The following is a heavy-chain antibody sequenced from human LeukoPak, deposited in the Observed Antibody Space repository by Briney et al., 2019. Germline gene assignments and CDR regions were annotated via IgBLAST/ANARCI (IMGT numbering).Heavy chain of an antibody. Sequence: GGSLRLSCAASGFTFDDYTMHWVRQAPGKGLEWVSLISWDGGSTYYADSVKGRFTISRDNSKNSLYLQMNSLRTEDTALYYCATTHDQSGYHLDYRGQGTLVTVSS. CDR1: GFTFDDYT. CDR3: ATTHDQSGYHLDY. CDR2: ISWDGGST. V-gene: IGHV3-43*01. D-gene: IGHD5-12*01. J-gene: IGHJ4*02.